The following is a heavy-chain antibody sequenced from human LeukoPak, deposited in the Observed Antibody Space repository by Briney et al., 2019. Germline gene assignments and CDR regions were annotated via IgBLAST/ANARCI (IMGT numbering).Heavy chain of an antibody. D-gene: IGHD6-13*01. CDR3: AGPQAGAAFEI. CDR1: GGSFSAYS. V-gene: IGHV4-34*01. Sequence: SETLSLTCAVYGGSFSAYSWTWIREPPGKGVEWIGEINHSGGTNHNPSLNSRVSISRDSSKNQIFLKLRSVTAADTAVYYCAGPQAGAAFEIWSQGTMVTVSS. J-gene: IGHJ3*02. CDR2: INHSGGT.